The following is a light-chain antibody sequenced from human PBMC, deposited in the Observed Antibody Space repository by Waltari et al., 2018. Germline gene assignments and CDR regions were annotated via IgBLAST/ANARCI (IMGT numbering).Light chain of an antibody. CDR1: QSVSRA. J-gene: IGKJ1*01. V-gene: IGKV3-20*01. CDR3: QHYERLPAT. CDR2: GAS. Sequence: EIVLTQSPGNLSLSPGERATLSCRASQSVSRALAWYQQKPGQAPRLLIYGASNRATGIPDRFSGSGSGTDFSLTISRLNPEDVAVYYCQHYERLPATFGQGTKVEIK.